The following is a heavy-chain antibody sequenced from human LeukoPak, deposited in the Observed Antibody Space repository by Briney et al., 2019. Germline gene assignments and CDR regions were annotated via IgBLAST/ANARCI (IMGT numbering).Heavy chain of an antibody. CDR1: GDSLSIHY. J-gene: IGHJ4*02. D-gene: IGHD6-6*01. CDR3: AREPEYGSSRFSFDY. CDR2: IYSNGRT. V-gene: IGHV4-59*11. Sequence: SETLSLTRTVSGDSLSIHYWSWIRHPPGKGLEWIGYIYSNGRTTYKPSLKSRVTMSVDTSRNQFSLKLSSVTAADTAVYYCAREPEYGSSRFSFDYWGQGTLVTVSS.